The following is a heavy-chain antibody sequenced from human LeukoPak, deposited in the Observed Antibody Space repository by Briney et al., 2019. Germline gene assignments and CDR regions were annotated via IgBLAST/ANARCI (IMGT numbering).Heavy chain of an antibody. CDR2: VDPEDGET. CDR3: ATGFGYYFDY. V-gene: IGHV1-69-2*01. CDR1: GYTFTYYY. D-gene: IGHD3-10*01. Sequence: ASVKISCKVSGYTFTYYYMHWVQHAPGKGLEWMGLVDPEDGETIYAKKFQGRVTITADTSTDTAYIELSSLSSEDKAVYYCATGFGYYFDYWGQGTLVTVSS. J-gene: IGHJ4*02.